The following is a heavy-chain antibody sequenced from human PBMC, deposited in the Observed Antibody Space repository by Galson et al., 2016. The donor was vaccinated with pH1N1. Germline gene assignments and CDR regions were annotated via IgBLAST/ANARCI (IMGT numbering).Heavy chain of an antibody. CDR3: TREYTGSYYGTSFDS. V-gene: IGHV3-74*01. CDR1: GFSLSSYW. Sequence: SLRLSCAASGFSLSSYWMHWVRQAPGQGLVWVSRINSDGTSTRYADSVKGRFTISKADAKNTVFLQMNSLRTEDTAVYYCTREYTGSYYGTSFDSWGQGTLVTVSS. D-gene: IGHD5-12*01. J-gene: IGHJ4*02. CDR2: INSDGTST.